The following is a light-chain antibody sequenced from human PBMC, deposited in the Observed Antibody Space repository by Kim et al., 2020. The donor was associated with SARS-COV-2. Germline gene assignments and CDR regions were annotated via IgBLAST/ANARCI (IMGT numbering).Light chain of an antibody. CDR3: AVWDDSMQQGV. V-gene: IGLV1-44*01. Sequence: QSVLTQPHSASGTPGQRVTISCSGSSSNIGSNNVVWYQQLPGAAPNLLIYSIKQRPSGVPDRFSGSRSGTSASLAISGLQSGDEADYYCAVWDDSMQQGVCGGGTQLTVL. CDR2: SIK. J-gene: IGLJ3*02. CDR1: SSNIGSNN.